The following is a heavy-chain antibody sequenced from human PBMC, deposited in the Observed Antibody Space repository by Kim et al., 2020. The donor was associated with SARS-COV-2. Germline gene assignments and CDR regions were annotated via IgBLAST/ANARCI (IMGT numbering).Heavy chain of an antibody. V-gene: IGHV1-69*13. J-gene: IGHJ6*02. D-gene: IGHD6-19*01. CDR2: IIPIFGTA. CDR1: GGTFSSYA. CDR3: ARQKKEYSSGWYGAHDYYYGMDV. Sequence: SVKVSCKASGGTFSSYAISWVRQAPGQGLEWMGGIIPIFGTANYAQKFQGRVTITADESTSTAYMELSSLRSEDTAVYYCARQKKEYSSGWYGAHDYYYGMDVWGQGTTVTVSS.